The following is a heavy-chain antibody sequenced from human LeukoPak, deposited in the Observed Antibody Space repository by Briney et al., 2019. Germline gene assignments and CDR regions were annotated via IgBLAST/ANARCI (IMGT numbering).Heavy chain of an antibody. Sequence: GGSLRLSCAASGFSFSSYWMSWVRQAPGKGLEWVANIKQDGSEKYYVDSVKGRFTISRDNAKNSLYLQMNSLRAEDTAVYYCARDIVGAPNWFDPWGQGTLVTLSS. J-gene: IGHJ5*02. CDR3: ARDIVGAPNWFDP. CDR1: GFSFSSYW. D-gene: IGHD1-26*01. V-gene: IGHV3-7*01. CDR2: IKQDGSEK.